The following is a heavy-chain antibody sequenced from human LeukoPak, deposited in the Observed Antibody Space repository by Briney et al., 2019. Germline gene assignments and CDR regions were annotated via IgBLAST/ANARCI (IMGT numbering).Heavy chain of an antibody. CDR2: GDHSGNT. J-gene: IGHJ4*02. CDR3: AREVRSIAVAGLDY. D-gene: IGHD6-19*01. CDR1: GYSISSGFY. V-gene: IGHV4-38-2*02. Sequence: PSETLSLTCSVSGYSISSGFYWGWIRQPPGRGLEWIGSGDHSGNTYYNPSLESRVTISLDTSKNQFSLKMSSVTAADTAVYYCAREVRSIAVAGLDYWGQGTLVTVSS.